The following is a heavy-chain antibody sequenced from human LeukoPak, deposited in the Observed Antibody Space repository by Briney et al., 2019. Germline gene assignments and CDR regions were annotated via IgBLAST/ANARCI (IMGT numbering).Heavy chain of an antibody. CDR2: ISWNSGSI. CDR3: AKVDTAMVFY. CDR1: GFTFDDYA. V-gene: IGHV3-9*01. D-gene: IGHD5-18*01. Sequence: GRSLRLSCAASGFTFDDYAMHWVRQAPGKGLEWVSGISWNSGSIGYADSVKGRFTISRDNAKNSLYLQMNSLRAEDTALYYCAKVDTAMVFYWGQGTLVTVSS. J-gene: IGHJ4*02.